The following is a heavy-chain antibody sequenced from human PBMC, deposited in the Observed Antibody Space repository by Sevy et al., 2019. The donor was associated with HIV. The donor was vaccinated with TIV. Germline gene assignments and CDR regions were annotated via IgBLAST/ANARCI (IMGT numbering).Heavy chain of an antibody. CDR3: ARGGGYSSSWYGGAGY. V-gene: IGHV3-53*01. CDR2: IYSGGST. J-gene: IGHJ4*02. CDR1: GFTVSSNY. D-gene: IGHD6-13*01. Sequence: GSLRLSCAASGFTVSSNYMSWVRQAPGKGLEWVSVIYSGGSTYYADSVKGRFTISRDNSKNTLYLQMNSLRAEDTAVYYCARGGGYSSSWYGGAGYWGQGTLVTVSS.